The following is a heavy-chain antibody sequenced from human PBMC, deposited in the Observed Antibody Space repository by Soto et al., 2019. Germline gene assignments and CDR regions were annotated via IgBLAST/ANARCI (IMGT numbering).Heavy chain of an antibody. D-gene: IGHD5-12*01. CDR1: GGTFSSYA. J-gene: IGHJ5*02. CDR3: ARDPREYSVYGRINWFDP. Sequence: QVQLVQSGAEVKKPGSSVKVSCKASGGTFSSYAISWVRQAPGQGLEWMGGIIPIFGTANYAQKFQGRVTITADKSKSNAYMELSSLRSEDTAVYYCARDPREYSVYGRINWFDPWGQGTLVTVSS. CDR2: IIPIFGTA. V-gene: IGHV1-69*06.